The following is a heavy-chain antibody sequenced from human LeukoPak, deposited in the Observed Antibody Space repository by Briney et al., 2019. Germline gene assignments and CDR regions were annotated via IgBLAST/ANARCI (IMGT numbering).Heavy chain of an antibody. CDR3: AKDQDYYDTSGYYYVGDFQH. Sequence: GGSLRLSCAASGFTISSYGMHWVRQAPGKGLEWVAVIWYDGSNKYYADSVKGRFTISRDNSKNTLYLQMNSLRAEDTAVYYCAKDQDYYDTSGYYYVGDFQHWGQGTLVTVSS. D-gene: IGHD3-22*01. CDR2: IWYDGSNK. J-gene: IGHJ1*01. V-gene: IGHV3-33*06. CDR1: GFTISSYG.